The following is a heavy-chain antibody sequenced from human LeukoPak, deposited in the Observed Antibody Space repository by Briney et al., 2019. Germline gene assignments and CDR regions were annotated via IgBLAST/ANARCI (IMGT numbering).Heavy chain of an antibody. D-gene: IGHD3-10*01. V-gene: IGHV4-59*12. CDR2: IYSSGST. CDR3: ARDPAAYYYGSGSLSFDY. CDR1: GGSISSYY. J-gene: IGHJ4*02. Sequence: PSETLSLTCTVSGGSISSYYWSWIRQPPGKGLEWIGCIYSSGSTNYNPSLKSRVTISVDTSKNQFSLKLSSVTAADTAVYYCARDPAAYYYGSGSLSFDYWGQGTLVTVSS.